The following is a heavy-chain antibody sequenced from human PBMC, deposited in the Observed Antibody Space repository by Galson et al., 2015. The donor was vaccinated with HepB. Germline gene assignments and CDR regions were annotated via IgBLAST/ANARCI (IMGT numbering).Heavy chain of an antibody. V-gene: IGHV2-5*02. CDR3: AHRGVAGTWFDY. CDR2: IYWDDDK. J-gene: IGHJ4*02. D-gene: IGHD6-19*01. CDR1: GFSLSTSGVC. Sequence: PALVKPTQTLTLPCTFSGFSLSTSGVCVGWIRQPPGKALEWLALIYWDDDKRYRSSLTSRLTITKDTSKNQVVLTMTNMDPVDTATYYCAHRGVAGTWFDYWGQGTLVTVSS.